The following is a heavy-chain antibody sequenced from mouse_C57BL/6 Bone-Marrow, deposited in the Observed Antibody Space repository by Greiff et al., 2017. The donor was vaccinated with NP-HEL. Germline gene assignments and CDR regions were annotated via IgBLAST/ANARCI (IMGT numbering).Heavy chain of an antibody. J-gene: IGHJ1*03. CDR3: ARKGTWKRYFDV. D-gene: IGHD3-3*01. V-gene: IGHV1-58*01. CDR1: GCTVTSDG. CDR2: TSCGNGYT. Sequence: EVQLQQSGAELVRPGVVGKMDGKVVGCTVTSDGRNWVRVVPGQGLEWIGYTSCGNGYTEYNEKFKGKATLTSDTSSSTAYMQLSSLTSEDSAIYFCARKGTWKRYFDVWGTGTTVTVSS.